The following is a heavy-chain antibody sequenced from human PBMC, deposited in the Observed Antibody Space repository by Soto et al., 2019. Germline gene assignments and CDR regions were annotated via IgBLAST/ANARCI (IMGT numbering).Heavy chain of an antibody. CDR1: GYTFTTYG. CDR2: ISAYSGKT. CDR3: ARAPYLGDHQY. J-gene: IGHJ4*02. V-gene: IGHV1-18*01. Sequence: QVQLVQSGGEVKKPGASVKVSCKTSGYTFTTYGISWVRQAPGQGLEWVGWISAYSGKTHYAQKFQGKVTMTTDPSTNTAYLELRSLISDYTAVYYCARAPYLGDHQYWGQGTLVTVSS. D-gene: IGHD3-16*01.